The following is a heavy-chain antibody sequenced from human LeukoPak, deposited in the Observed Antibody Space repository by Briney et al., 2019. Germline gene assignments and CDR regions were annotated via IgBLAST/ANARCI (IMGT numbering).Heavy chain of an antibody. Sequence: GGSLRLSCAASGFTFSNYAMNWVRQAPGKGLEWVSSISGSGDEAHHADSVKGRFTISRDNSKNTLYLQMNSLRAEDTALYYCAKGGAISGWYWFDPWGQGTLVTISS. J-gene: IGHJ5*02. CDR2: ISGSGDEA. D-gene: IGHD6-19*01. CDR1: GFTFSNYA. CDR3: AKGGAISGWYWFDP. V-gene: IGHV3-23*01.